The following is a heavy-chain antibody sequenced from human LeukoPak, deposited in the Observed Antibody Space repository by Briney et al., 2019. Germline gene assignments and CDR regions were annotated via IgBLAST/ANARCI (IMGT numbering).Heavy chain of an antibody. CDR2: IYHSGST. V-gene: IGHV4-4*02. CDR1: GGSISSSNW. Sequence: SETLSLTCAVSGGSISSSNWWSWVRQPPGKGLEWIGEIYHSGSTNYNPSLKSRVTISVDKSKNQFSLQLSSVTTADTAVYYCARPRVTTAIYLFDYWGQGTLVTVSS. J-gene: IGHJ4*02. D-gene: IGHD2-21*02. CDR3: ARPRVTTAIYLFDY.